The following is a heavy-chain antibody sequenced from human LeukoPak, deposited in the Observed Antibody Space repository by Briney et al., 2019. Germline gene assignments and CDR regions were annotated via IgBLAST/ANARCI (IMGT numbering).Heavy chain of an antibody. Sequence: SVKVSCKASGGTFSSYAISWVRQAHGQGLEWMGGIIPIFGTANYAQKFQGRVTITADESTSTAHMELSSLRSEDTAVYYCARAARSSSWYSYWGQGTLVTVSS. D-gene: IGHD6-13*01. V-gene: IGHV1-69*13. CDR3: ARAARSSSWYSY. CDR2: IIPIFGTA. CDR1: GGTFSSYA. J-gene: IGHJ4*02.